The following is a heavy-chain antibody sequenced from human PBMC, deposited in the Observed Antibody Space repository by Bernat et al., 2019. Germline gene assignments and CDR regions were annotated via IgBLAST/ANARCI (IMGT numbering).Heavy chain of an antibody. CDR3: ARDGTGGCPYYYYYMDV. CDR1: GFTFSSYS. V-gene: IGHV3-21*01. CDR2: ISSSSSYI. J-gene: IGHJ6*03. Sequence: EVQLVESGGGLVKPGGSLRLSCAASGFTFSSYSINWVRQAPGKGLEWVSSISSSSSYIYYADSVKGRFTISRDNAKNSLYLQMNSLRAEETAVYYCARDGTGGCPYYYYYMDVWGKGTTVTVYS. D-gene: IGHD2-8*02.